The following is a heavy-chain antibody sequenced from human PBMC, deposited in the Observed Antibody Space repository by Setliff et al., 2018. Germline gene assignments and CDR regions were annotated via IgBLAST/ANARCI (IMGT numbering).Heavy chain of an antibody. Sequence: ASVKVSCKASGYTFTSYYMHWVRQAPGQGLEWMGIINPSGGSTSYAQKFQGRVTMTTDTSTRTAYMEVTSLRSDDTAVYYCATEKXXGELGDYWGQGTLVTVSS. CDR2: INPSGGST. D-gene: IGHD3-10*01. V-gene: IGHV1-46*01. CDR1: GYTFTSYY. J-gene: IGHJ4*02. CDR3: ATEKXXGELGDY.